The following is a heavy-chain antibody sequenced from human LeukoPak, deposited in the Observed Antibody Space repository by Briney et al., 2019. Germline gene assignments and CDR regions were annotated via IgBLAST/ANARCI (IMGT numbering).Heavy chain of an antibody. CDR2: IYHSGSA. CDR3: ARVAPDIVVVVAATPRGYYYYMDV. J-gene: IGHJ6*03. V-gene: IGHV4-38-2*02. CDR1: GVSISSYY. D-gene: IGHD2-15*01. Sequence: SETLSLTCTVSGVSISSYYWSWIRQPPGKGLEWIGSIYHSGSAYYNPSLKSRVTISVDTSKNQFSLKLSSVTAADTAVYYCARVAPDIVVVVAATPRGYYYYMDVWGKGTTVTVSS.